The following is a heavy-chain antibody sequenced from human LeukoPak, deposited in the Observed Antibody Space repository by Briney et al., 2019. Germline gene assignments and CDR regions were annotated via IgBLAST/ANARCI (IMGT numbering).Heavy chain of an antibody. J-gene: IGHJ5*02. Sequence: SETLSLTCTVSGGSTSSSSYYWGWIRQPPGKGLEWIGSIYYSGSTYYNPSLKSRVTISVDTSKNQFSLKLSSVTAADTAVYYCARLIVAAPDWFDPWGQGTLVTVSS. CDR1: GGSTSSSSYY. CDR2: IYYSGST. D-gene: IGHD2-15*01. V-gene: IGHV4-39*01. CDR3: ARLIVAAPDWFDP.